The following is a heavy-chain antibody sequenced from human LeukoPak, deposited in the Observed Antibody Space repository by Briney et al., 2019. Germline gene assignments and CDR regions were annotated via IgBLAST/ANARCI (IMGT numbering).Heavy chain of an antibody. V-gene: IGHV3-23*01. J-gene: IGHJ4*02. CDR1: GFTFTAYA. D-gene: IGHD2-2*02. CDR2: ITGSGDST. CDR3: ASSRGYQLLYGEDFDY. Sequence: PGGSRRLSCAASGFTFTAYAMSWVRQAPGKGLEWLSVITGSGDSTIYADSVKGRFTISRDNSKNTLYLQMNSLRAEDTAVYYCASSRGYQLLYGEDFDYWGQGTLVTVSS.